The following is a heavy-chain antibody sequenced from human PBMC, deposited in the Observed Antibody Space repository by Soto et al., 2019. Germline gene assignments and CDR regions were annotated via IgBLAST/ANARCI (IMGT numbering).Heavy chain of an antibody. CDR3: ARPGGRDSSSSYGYYYFGMDV. J-gene: IGHJ6*02. D-gene: IGHD6-13*01. CDR2: ISSGRSYI. Sequence: PGGSLRLSCAASGFTFSSYAMSWVRQAPGKGLEWVSSISSGRSYIYYADSVKGRFTISRDNAKNSLYLQMNSLRAEDTAVYYCARPGGRDSSSSYGYYYFGMDVWGQGTTVTVSS. V-gene: IGHV3-21*01. CDR1: GFTFSSYA.